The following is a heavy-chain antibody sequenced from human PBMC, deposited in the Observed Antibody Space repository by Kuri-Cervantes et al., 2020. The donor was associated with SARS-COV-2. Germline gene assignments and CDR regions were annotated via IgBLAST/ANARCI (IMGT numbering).Heavy chain of an antibody. Sequence: ASVKVSCKASGYTFTTYGITWVRQAPGQGLEWMGWITAYNGNTSYAQKLQGRVTMPTDTSTSTAYMELRSLRSDDTAVYYCARGMQQLVRAYCYGMDVWGQGTTVTVSS. CDR1: GYTFTTYG. J-gene: IGHJ6*02. CDR2: ITAYNGNT. CDR3: ARGMQQLVRAYCYGMDV. V-gene: IGHV1-18*01. D-gene: IGHD6-13*01.